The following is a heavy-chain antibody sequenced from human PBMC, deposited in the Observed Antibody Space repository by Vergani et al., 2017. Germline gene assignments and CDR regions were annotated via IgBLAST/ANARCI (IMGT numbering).Heavy chain of an antibody. CDR1: GFTVSSNY. CDR2: ISGSGGST. CDR3: AKGQQLPRSYWYFDL. V-gene: IGHV3-23*04. J-gene: IGHJ2*01. D-gene: IGHD6-13*01. Sequence: EVQLVESGGGLVQPGGSLSLSCAASGFTVSSNYMSWVRQAPGKGLEWVSAISGSGGSTYYADSVKGRFTISRDNSKNTLYLQMNSLRAEDTAVYYCAKGQQLPRSYWYFDLWGRGTLVTVSS.